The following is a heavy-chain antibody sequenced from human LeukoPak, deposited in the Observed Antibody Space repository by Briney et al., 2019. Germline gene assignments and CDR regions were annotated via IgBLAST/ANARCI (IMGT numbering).Heavy chain of an antibody. CDR1: GFTFSNYG. D-gene: IGHD3-10*02. CDR2: ISTDGSRI. V-gene: IGHV3-33*03. CDR3: AELGITMIGGV. Sequence: GRSLRLSCAASGFTFSNYGMHWVRQAPGKGLEWVAAISTDGSRIWYADSVKGRFTISRDNAKNSPYLQMNSLRAEDTAVYYCAELGITMIGGVWGKGTTVTISS. J-gene: IGHJ6*04.